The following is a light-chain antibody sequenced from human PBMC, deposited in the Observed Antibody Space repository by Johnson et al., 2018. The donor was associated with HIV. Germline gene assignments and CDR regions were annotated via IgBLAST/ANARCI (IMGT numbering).Light chain of an antibody. CDR2: ENN. CDR1: SSNIGNNY. CDR3: GTWDSSLSAHYV. J-gene: IGLJ1*01. V-gene: IGLV1-51*02. Sequence: QSVLTQSPSVSAAPGQKVTISCYGSSSNIGNNYVSWYQQLPGTAPKLLIYENNKRPSGIPDRFSGSKSGTSATLGITGLQTGDEADYYCGTWDSSLSAHYVFGTGTKVTVL.